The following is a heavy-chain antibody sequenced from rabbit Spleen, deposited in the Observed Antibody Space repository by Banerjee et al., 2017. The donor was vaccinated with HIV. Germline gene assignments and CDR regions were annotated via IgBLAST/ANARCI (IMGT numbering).Heavy chain of an antibody. CDR1: GFDFSSYG. Sequence: QEQVVESGGGLVQPGGSLKLSCKASGFDFSSYGVSWVRQAPGKGLEWIACTYGGSSDNTYDASWAKGQFTISKTSSTTMTLQMTSLTAADTATYFCARDGGVSGVIGYGQFGLWGPGTLVTVS. CDR3: ARDGGVSGVIGYGQFGL. CDR2: TYGGSSDNT. D-gene: IGHD6-1*01. V-gene: IGHV1S45*01. J-gene: IGHJ4*01.